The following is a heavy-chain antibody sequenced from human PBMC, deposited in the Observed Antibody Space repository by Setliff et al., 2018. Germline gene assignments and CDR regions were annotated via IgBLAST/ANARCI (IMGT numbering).Heavy chain of an antibody. D-gene: IGHD3-3*01. CDR3: ATGFVGFGVVPRALDV. CDR2: FDPEDGET. V-gene: IGHV1-24*01. Sequence: ASVKVSCKVSGYTLTELSMHWVRQAPGKGLQWMGGFDPEDGETIYAQKFQGRVTMTEDTSTDTAYMELSSLRSEDTAVYYCATGFVGFGVVPRALDVWGKGTTVTVSS. J-gene: IGHJ6*04. CDR1: GYTLTELS.